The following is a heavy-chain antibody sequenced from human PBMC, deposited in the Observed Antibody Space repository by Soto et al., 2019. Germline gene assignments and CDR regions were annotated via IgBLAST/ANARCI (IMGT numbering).Heavy chain of an antibody. CDR2: IYYSGST. CDR3: ARGNRMITFGGVIAPFDY. Sequence: SETLSLTCTVSGGSISSYYWRWIRQPPGKGLEWIGYIYYSGSTDYNPSLKSRVTISVDTSKNQFSLKLSSVTAADTAVYYCARGNRMITFGGVIAPFDYWGQGTLVTVS. CDR1: GGSISSYY. J-gene: IGHJ4*02. D-gene: IGHD3-16*02. V-gene: IGHV4-59*01.